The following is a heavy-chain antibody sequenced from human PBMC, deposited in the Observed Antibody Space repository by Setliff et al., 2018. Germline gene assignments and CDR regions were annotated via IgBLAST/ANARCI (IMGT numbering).Heavy chain of an antibody. CDR1: GFTFSNYW. Sequence: PGGSLRLSCEASGFTFSNYWMSWVRQTAGKGLEWIGFIFYSGDTKSNPSLRGRLTIPVDTAQNQFSLRLTSVTAADTAVYYCARHATYYYGSGNLPFDHWAQGSLVTVS. CDR3: ARHATYYYGSGNLPFDH. V-gene: IGHV4-59*08. CDR2: IFYSGDT. J-gene: IGHJ4*02. D-gene: IGHD3-10*01.